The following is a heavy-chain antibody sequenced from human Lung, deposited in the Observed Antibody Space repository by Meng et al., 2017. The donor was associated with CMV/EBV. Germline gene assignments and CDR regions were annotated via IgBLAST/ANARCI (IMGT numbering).Heavy chain of an antibody. D-gene: IGHD3-16*01. CDR2: IYTSGST. V-gene: IGHV4-61*02. CDR1: GGSIRIGSYS. Sequence: QVQLWGSGPGLLKPSQTRSLACTVSGGSIRIGSYSWSWFRQPAGKGLEWIGRIYTSGSTNYNPSLKSRVTISVDTSKNQFSLKLSSVTAADTAVYYCARMMRAFDIWGQGTMVTVSS. J-gene: IGHJ3*02. CDR3: ARMMRAFDI.